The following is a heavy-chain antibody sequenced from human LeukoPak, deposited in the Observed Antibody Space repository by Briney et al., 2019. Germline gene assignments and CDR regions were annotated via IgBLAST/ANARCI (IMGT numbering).Heavy chain of an antibody. Sequence: PSDTLSLICTVCGDCITAYYWIWIRLPPGKGREWIGFIYYSGVPIFNPSLKSRVNMSKDPSKNQFSLTLSSVTAADTAVCYCARATIHYYDSGKSWWTGFDIWGQGAMVTVSS. V-gene: IGHV4-59*07. D-gene: IGHD3-10*01. CDR3: ARATIHYYDSGKSWWTGFDI. CDR1: GDCITAYY. CDR2: IYYSGVP. J-gene: IGHJ3*02.